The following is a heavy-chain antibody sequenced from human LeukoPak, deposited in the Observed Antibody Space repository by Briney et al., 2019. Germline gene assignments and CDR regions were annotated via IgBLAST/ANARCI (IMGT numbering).Heavy chain of an antibody. D-gene: IGHD2-15*01. J-gene: IGHJ4*02. CDR1: GFTFRSYE. CDR2: ISSSGSAM. CDR3: VRDGRYCSGGRCFPI. Sequence: GGSLRLSCAASGFTFRSYEMNWVRQAPGKGLEWVSFISSSGSAMYYADSVKGRFTISRDNAKNSLYLQMNSLRAEDTALYYSVRDGRYCSGGRCFPIWGQGTLVTVST. V-gene: IGHV3-48*03.